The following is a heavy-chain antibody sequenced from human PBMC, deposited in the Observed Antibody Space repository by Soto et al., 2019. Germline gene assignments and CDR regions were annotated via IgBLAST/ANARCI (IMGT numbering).Heavy chain of an antibody. CDR2: ISGSGGST. V-gene: IGHV3-23*01. CDR3: AKSPRDYGDPDYYFDY. Sequence: GGSLRLSCAASGFTFSSYAMSWVRQAPGKGLEWVSAISGSGGSTYYADSVKGRFTISRDNSKNTLYLQMNSLRAEDTAVYYCAKSPRDYGDPDYYFDYWGQGTLVTVSS. CDR1: GFTFSSYA. D-gene: IGHD4-17*01. J-gene: IGHJ4*02.